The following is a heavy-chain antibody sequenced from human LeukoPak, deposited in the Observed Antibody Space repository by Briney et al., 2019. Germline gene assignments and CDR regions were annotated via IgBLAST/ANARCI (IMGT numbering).Heavy chain of an antibody. D-gene: IGHD1-1*01. V-gene: IGHV4-39*01. J-gene: IGHJ4*02. Sequence: SETLSLTCTVSGGSISSSSHYWGWIRQPPGKGLEWIGTIYYSGTTYYNPSLASRVSISLDTSNNQLSLKLGSVTAADTAVYYCARRSTHATTASDYWGQGTLVTVSS. CDR3: ARRSTHATTASDY. CDR1: GGSISSSSHY. CDR2: IYYSGTT.